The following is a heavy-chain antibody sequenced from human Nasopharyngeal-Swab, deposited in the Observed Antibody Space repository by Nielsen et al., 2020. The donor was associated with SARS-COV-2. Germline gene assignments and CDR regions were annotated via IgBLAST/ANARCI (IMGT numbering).Heavy chain of an antibody. CDR3: ARGKGTSYYYYYGMDV. CDR1: GGSFSSYA. D-gene: IGHD1/OR15-1a*01. Sequence: SVKVSCKASGGSFSSYAIIWVRQAPGQGLEWMGGIIPIFGTPNYAQKFQGRVTITADESTSTAYLELSSLRSEDTAVYYCARGKGTSYYYYYGMDVWGQGTTVTVSS. CDR2: IIPIFGTP. J-gene: IGHJ6*02. V-gene: IGHV1-69*13.